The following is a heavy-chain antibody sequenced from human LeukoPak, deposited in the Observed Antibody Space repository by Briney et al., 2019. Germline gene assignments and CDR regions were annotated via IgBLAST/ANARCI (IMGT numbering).Heavy chain of an antibody. Sequence: GGSLRLSCAASGFTFNNYAMTWVRQAPGKGLEWVSAIGYSSDGTYYADSVKGRFTISRDNSKNTLYLQMNSLRAEDTALYYCAKDRGFQPDAFDIWGQGTMVTVSS. CDR3: AKDRGFQPDAFDI. J-gene: IGHJ3*02. V-gene: IGHV3-23*01. D-gene: IGHD2-2*01. CDR2: IGYSSDGT. CDR1: GFTFNNYA.